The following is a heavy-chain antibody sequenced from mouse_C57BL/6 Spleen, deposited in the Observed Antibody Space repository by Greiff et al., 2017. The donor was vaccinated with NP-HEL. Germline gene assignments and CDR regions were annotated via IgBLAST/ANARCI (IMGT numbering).Heavy chain of an antibody. D-gene: IGHD1-1*01. CDR1: GYTFTSYW. V-gene: IGHV1-7*01. CDR3: ARRTTVVEGEAWFAY. CDR2: INPSSGYT. Sequence: VQLQQSGAELAKPGASVKLSCKASGYTFTSYWMHWVKQRPGQGLEWIGYINPSSGYTKYNQKFKDKATLTADKSSSTAYMQLSSLTYEDSAVYYCARRTTVVEGEAWFAYWGQGTLVTVSA. J-gene: IGHJ3*01.